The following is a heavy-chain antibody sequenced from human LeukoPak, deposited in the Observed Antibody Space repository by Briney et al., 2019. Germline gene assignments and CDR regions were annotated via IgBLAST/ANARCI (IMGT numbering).Heavy chain of an antibody. CDR2: ISDHGKSR. D-gene: IGHD6-13*01. CDR1: GFIFSNYE. V-gene: IGHV3-48*03. J-gene: IGHJ4*02. CDR3: ARARIAAPLLDY. Sequence: GGSLRLSCVASGFIFSNYEMNWVRQTPGKGLEWVSYISDHGKSRNYVDSVKGRFTISRDNAKNSLYLQMNSLRVEATAIYFCARARIAAPLLDYWGQGTLVTVSS.